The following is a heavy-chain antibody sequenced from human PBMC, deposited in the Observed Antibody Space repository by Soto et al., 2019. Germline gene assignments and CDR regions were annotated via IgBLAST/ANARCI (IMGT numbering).Heavy chain of an antibody. CDR1: GGTFYSYT. CDR2: IIPILGIA. CDR3: ARDNRGYDWS. D-gene: IGHD5-12*01. V-gene: IGHV1-69*08. Sequence: QVQLVQSGAEVKKPGSSVKVSCKASGGTFYSYTISWVRQAPGQGLEWMGKIIPILGIANYAQKFQGRVTITADKSPSTAYLELSSLTSDDTAVYYCARDNRGYDWSWGQGTLVTVSS. J-gene: IGHJ5*02.